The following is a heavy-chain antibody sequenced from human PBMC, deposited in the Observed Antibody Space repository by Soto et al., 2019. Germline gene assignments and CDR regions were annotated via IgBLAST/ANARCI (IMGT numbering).Heavy chain of an antibody. D-gene: IGHD3-9*01. Sequence: GGSRSLSCQASGSTLGSIAMSWVRPAPGKGLEWVSAIIGRGGSTYNADFVKGRFSICRDNSKNTLYLQMNSLRGENTAVYYCAKDIDPRPTLSGYVGFDIWGQGTMVTVSS. CDR3: AKDIDPRPTLSGYVGFDI. V-gene: IGHV3-23*01. CDR1: GSTLGSIA. J-gene: IGHJ3*02. CDR2: IIGRGGST.